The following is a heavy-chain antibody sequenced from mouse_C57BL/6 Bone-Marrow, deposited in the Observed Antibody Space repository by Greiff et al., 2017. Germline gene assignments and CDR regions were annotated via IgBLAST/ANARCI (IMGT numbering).Heavy chain of an antibody. CDR1: GYTFTSYW. CDR2: IYPGSGST. D-gene: IGHD2-10*02. CDR3: ARPCLVWYFDV. J-gene: IGHJ1*03. Sequence: QVQLQQPGAELVKPGASVKMSCKASGYTFTSYWITWVKQRPGQGLEWIGDIYPGSGSTNYTEKFQSKATLTVDTSSSTAYMQLSGLTSEDSAVYYCARPCLVWYFDVWGTGTTVTVSS. V-gene: IGHV1-55*01.